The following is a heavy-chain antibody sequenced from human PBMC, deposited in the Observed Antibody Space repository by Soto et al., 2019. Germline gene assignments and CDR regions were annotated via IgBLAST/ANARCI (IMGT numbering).Heavy chain of an antibody. V-gene: IGHV4-59*01. CDR1: GVSISGYY. CDR2: ISLSGST. J-gene: IGHJ5*02. D-gene: IGHD6-25*01. CDR3: ARGEAVSGERENWFDP. Sequence: SETLSLTCTVSGVSISGYYWSWIRQPPGKGLEWIGYISLSGSTSYNPSLKSRVTISRDTSKNQFFLKLTSVTAADTAVYYCARGEAVSGERENWFDPWGQGTLVTVSS.